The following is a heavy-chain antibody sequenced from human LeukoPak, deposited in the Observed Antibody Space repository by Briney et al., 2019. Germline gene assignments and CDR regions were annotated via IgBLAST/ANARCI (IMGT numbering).Heavy chain of an antibody. D-gene: IGHD2-15*01. CDR1: GGSISSGSYY. Sequence: PSETLSLTCTVSGGSISSGSYYWGFIRQPPGQGLEWIGSIYYSGSTYYNPSLKSRVTISVDTSKNQFSLKLSSVTAADTAVYYCARAPATSGGSCYFDYWGQGTLVTVSS. CDR3: ARAPATSGGSCYFDY. CDR2: IYYSGST. J-gene: IGHJ4*02. V-gene: IGHV4-39*07.